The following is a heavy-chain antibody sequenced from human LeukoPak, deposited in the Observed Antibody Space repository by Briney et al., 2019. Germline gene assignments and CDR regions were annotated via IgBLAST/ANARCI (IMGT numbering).Heavy chain of an antibody. CDR2: IYSSGST. V-gene: IGHV4-61*02. CDR1: GASIRSGSYY. Sequence: SQTLSLTCTVSGASIRSGSYYWTWIRQPAGKGLEWIGRIYSSGSTNYNPSLKSRVTISVDTSKNQFSLKLSSVTAADTAVYYCARLVAYDSSGYYYFDYWGQGTLVTVSS. D-gene: IGHD3-22*01. CDR3: ARLVAYDSSGYYYFDY. J-gene: IGHJ4*02.